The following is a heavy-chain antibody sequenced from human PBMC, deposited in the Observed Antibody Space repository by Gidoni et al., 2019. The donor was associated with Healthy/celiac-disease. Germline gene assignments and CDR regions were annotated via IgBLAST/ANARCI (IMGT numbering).Heavy chain of an antibody. CDR1: GGSISRSSYY. CDR2: IHYSGST. J-gene: IGHJ6*03. D-gene: IGHD3-10*01. CDR3: ASPYGSGSYSSYYYYMDV. Sequence: QLQLQDSGPGLVKPSETLSLTCTVSGGSISRSSYYWGWIRQPPGKGLEWIGSIHYSGSTYYNPSLKSRVTISVDTSKNQFSLKLSSVTAADTAVYYCASPYGSGSYSSYYYYMDVWGKGTTVTVSS. V-gene: IGHV4-39*01.